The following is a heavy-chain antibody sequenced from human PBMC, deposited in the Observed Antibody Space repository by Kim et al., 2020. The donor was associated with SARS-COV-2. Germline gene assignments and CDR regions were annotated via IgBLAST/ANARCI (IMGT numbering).Heavy chain of an antibody. J-gene: IGHJ4*02. CDR3: AKDGGSGYSPPDY. CDR2: ISYDGSNK. D-gene: IGHD3-22*01. Sequence: GGSLRLSCAASGFTFSSYGMHWVRQAPGKGLEWVAVISYDGSNKYYADSVKGRFTISRDNSKNTLYLQMNSLRAEDTAVYYCAKDGGSGYSPPDYWGQGTLGTVSS. CDR1: GFTFSSYG. V-gene: IGHV3-30*18.